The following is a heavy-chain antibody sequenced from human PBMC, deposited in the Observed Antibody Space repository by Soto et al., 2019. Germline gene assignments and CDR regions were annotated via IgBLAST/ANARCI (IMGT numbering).Heavy chain of an antibody. CDR1: GGSISSSSYY. CDR2: IYYSGST. V-gene: IGHV4-39*01. CDR3: ASLYPPFRVVGPSSYYAMDV. D-gene: IGHD1-26*01. J-gene: IGHJ6*02. Sequence: PSETLSLTCTVSGGSISSSSYYWGWIRQPPGMGLEWIGSIYYSGSTYYNPSLKSRVTISVDTSKNQFSLKLSSVTAADTAVYYCASLYPPFRVVGPSSYYAMDVWGQGTTVTVSS.